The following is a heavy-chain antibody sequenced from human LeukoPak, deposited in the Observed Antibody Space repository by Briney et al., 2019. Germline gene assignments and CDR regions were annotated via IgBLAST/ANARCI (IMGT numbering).Heavy chain of an antibody. Sequence: GSLRLSCAASGFTFSSYSMNWVRQAPGKGLEWVSSISSSSSYIYYADSVKGRFTISRDSAKNSLALQMHSLRAEDTAVYYCTGGSDKVLSGEYYYYMDVWGTGTTVTVSS. CDR2: ISSSSSYI. J-gene: IGHJ6*03. CDR3: TGGSDKVLSGEYYYYMDV. CDR1: GFTFSSYS. V-gene: IGHV3-21*01. D-gene: IGHD2/OR15-2a*01.